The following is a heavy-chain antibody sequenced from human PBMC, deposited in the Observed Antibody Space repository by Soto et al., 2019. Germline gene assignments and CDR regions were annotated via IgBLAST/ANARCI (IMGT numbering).Heavy chain of an antibody. CDR3: AREERGYSYGFYYYYGMDV. CDR2: INPNSGGT. CDR1: GYTFTGYY. V-gene: IGHV1-2*04. Sequence: ASVKVSCKASGYTFTGYYMQWVRQAPGQGLEWMGWINPNSGGTNYAQKFQGWVTMTRDTSISTAYMELSRLRSDDTAVYYCAREERGYSYGFYYYYGMDVWGQGTTVTVSS. J-gene: IGHJ6*01. D-gene: IGHD5-18*01.